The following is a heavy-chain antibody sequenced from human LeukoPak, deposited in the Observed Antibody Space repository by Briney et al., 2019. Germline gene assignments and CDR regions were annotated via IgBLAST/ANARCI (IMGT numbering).Heavy chain of an antibody. Sequence: SETLSLTCTVSGYSISSGYYWGWIRQPPGQGLEWIGSIYHSGSTYYNPSLKSRVTISVDTSKNQFSLKLSSVTAADTAVYYCARGGATFDYWGQGTLVTVSS. CDR1: GYSISSGYY. D-gene: IGHD4/OR15-4a*01. J-gene: IGHJ4*02. CDR2: IYHSGST. V-gene: IGHV4-38-2*02. CDR3: ARGGATFDY.